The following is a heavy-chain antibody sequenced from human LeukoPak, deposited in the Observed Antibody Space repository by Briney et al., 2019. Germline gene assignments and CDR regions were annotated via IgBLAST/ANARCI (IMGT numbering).Heavy chain of an antibody. D-gene: IGHD6-13*01. V-gene: IGHV3-21*01. CDR2: ISSSSSYI. CDR3: AREGMYSSSPYAGYYMDV. Sequence: PGGSLRLSCAASGFTFSSYSMNWVRQAPGKGLEWVSSISSSSSYIYYADSVKGRFTISRDNAKNTLYLQMDSLRPEDIGVYYCAREGMYSSSPYAGYYMDVWGKGAAVTVSS. J-gene: IGHJ6*03. CDR1: GFTFSSYS.